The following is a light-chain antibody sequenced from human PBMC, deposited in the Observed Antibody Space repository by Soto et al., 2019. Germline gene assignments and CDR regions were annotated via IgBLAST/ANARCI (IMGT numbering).Light chain of an antibody. J-gene: IGLJ3*02. CDR2: SNN. Sequence: QSVLTQPPSASGTPGQRVTISCSGSSSNIGSNYVYWYQQLPGTVPKLLLYSNNQRPSGVPDRFSGSKSGTSASLAISGLRSEEEAEYYCAAWDDSLSGRVFGGGTKLTVL. V-gene: IGLV1-47*02. CDR1: SSNIGSNY. CDR3: AAWDDSLSGRV.